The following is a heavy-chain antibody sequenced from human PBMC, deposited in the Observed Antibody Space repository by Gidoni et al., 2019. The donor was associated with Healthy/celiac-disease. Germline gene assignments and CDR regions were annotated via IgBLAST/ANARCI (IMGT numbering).Heavy chain of an antibody. Sequence: QVQLHESGPGLVKPSQTLSLTCTVSGGSISSGSYYWSWIRPPAGKGLEWIGRIYTSGRTNDNPSLKSRVTISVDTSKNQFSLKLSSVTAADTAVYYCARDRHQLAGGGGRSSDYYYYYMDVWGKGTTVTVSS. D-gene: IGHD6-13*01. V-gene: IGHV4-61*02. CDR3: ARDRHQLAGGGGRSSDYYYYYMDV. J-gene: IGHJ6*03. CDR1: GGSISSGSYY. CDR2: IYTSGRT.